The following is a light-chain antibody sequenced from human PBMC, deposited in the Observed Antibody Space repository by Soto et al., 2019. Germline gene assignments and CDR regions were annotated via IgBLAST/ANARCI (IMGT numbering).Light chain of an antibody. CDR1: SSNIGADFD. Sequence: QSVLTQPPSVSGAPGKRITISCTGSSSNIGADFDVYWYQQLPGAAHKLLIYGNTNRPSGVRDRFSGSKSGTSASLAITGLQAEDEADYYCQSYDRSLTGVFGTGTKVTVL. CDR2: GNT. CDR3: QSYDRSLTGV. J-gene: IGLJ1*01. V-gene: IGLV1-40*01.